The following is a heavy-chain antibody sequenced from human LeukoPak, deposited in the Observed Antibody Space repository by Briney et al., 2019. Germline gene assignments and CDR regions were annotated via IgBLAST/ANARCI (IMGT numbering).Heavy chain of an antibody. CDR1: GDSLRKSTFY. CDR2: IYYSGGA. J-gene: IGHJ4*02. CDR3: ARTHCEGDCFSAIRY. V-gene: IGHV4-39*07. Sequence: SETLSLTCTVSGDSLRKSTFYWVWIRQPPGKGLEWIGSIYYSGGADYNPSLQSRVTISVDTSKNEFSLKVRSVTAADTAVYFCARTHCEGDCFSAIRYWGQGTPVSVSS. D-gene: IGHD2-21*02.